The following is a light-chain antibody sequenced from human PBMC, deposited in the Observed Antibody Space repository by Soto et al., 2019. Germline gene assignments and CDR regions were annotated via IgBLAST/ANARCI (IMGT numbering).Light chain of an antibody. CDR2: AAS. V-gene: IGKV3-20*01. CDR1: QSVSSSY. CDR3: QQYGSSPLT. Sequence: DMVLTQSPGTLSLSPGERATLSCRSSQSVSSSYLSWYQQKPGQAPSLLIYAASSRATGIPDRFSGSGSGTDFTLTISRLEPEDFAVYYCQQYGSSPLTFGQGTKVEIK. J-gene: IGKJ1*01.